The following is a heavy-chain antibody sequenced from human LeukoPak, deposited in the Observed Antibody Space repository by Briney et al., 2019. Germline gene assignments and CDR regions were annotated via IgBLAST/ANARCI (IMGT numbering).Heavy chain of an antibody. CDR1: GGSISSYY. J-gene: IGHJ4*02. Sequence: SETLSLTCTVSGGSISSYYWSWIRQPPGKGLEWIGYIYYSGSTNYNPSLKSRVTISVDTSKNQFSLKLSSVTAADTAVYYCARETGYYDSSAYYGGFDYWGQGTLVTVSS. V-gene: IGHV4-59*01. CDR2: IYYSGST. CDR3: ARETGYYDSSAYYGGFDY. D-gene: IGHD3-22*01.